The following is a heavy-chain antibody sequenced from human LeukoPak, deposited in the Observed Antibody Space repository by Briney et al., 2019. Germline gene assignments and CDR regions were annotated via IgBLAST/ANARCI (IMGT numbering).Heavy chain of an antibody. CDR3: ASRYSSSWHNNWFDP. Sequence: GGSLRLSCGASGFTFSSYEMNWVRHAPGRGLEGVSYISSSGSTIYYADSVKGRFTISRDNSKNTLYLQMNSLRAEDTAVYYCASRYSSSWHNNWFDPWGQGTLVTVSS. CDR1: GFTFSSYE. V-gene: IGHV3-48*03. D-gene: IGHD6-13*01. J-gene: IGHJ5*02. CDR2: ISSSGSTI.